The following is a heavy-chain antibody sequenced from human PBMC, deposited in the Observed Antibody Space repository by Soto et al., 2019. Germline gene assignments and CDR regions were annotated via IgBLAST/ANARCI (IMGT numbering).Heavy chain of an antibody. CDR2: ITTDKGKT. V-gene: IGHV1-18*01. CDR1: GYTFTSYG. Sequence: QLQLVQSGPVVKKPGASVKVSCKTSGYTFTSYGISWVRQAPGQGLEWMGWITTDKGKTTYAQKFQGRVTMTTDTSTSTAYMELRSLRSDDTAVYYCATRSPAFDYWGQGTLVTVSS. J-gene: IGHJ4*02. CDR3: ATRSPAFDY.